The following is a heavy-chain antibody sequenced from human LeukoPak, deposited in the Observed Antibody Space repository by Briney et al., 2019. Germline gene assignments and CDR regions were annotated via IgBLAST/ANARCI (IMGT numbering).Heavy chain of an antibody. CDR1: GFTFSSYA. V-gene: IGHV3-23*01. D-gene: IGHD2-2*01. Sequence: PGGSLRLSCAASGFTFSSYAMSWVRQAPGKGLEWVSGINGSGGKTYYADSVKGRFTISRDNSENTLYLQMNSLRAEDTAVYYCAKESSSIGIPYFDYWGQGTLVTVSS. CDR3: AKESSSIGIPYFDY. J-gene: IGHJ4*02. CDR2: INGSGGKT.